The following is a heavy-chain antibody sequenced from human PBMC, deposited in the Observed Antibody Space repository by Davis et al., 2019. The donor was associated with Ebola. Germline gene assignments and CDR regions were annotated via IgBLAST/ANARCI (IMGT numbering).Heavy chain of an antibody. V-gene: IGHV1-46*01. CDR2: INPTGGST. CDR1: GYTFTTYY. CDR3: ARDTVPFDS. J-gene: IGHJ4*02. Sequence: AASVKVSCKASGYTFTTYYMHWVRQAPGQGLEWMGIINPTGGSTTYAQKFQGRVTMTRDTSTSTAYMELRSLRSDDTAVYYCARDTVPFDSWGQGTLVTVSS. D-gene: IGHD4-11*01.